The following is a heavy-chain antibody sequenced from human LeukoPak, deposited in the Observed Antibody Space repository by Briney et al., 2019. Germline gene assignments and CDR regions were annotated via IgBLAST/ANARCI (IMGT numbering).Heavy chain of an antibody. CDR1: GGSISSYY. CDR3: ARALIDFWSGPRGGFDP. Sequence: SETLSLTCTVSGGSISSYYWSWIRQPPGKGLEWIGYIYYSGSTNYNPSLKSRVTISVDTSKNQFSLKLSSVTAADTAVYYCARALIDFWSGPRGGFDPWGQGTLVTVSS. D-gene: IGHD3-3*01. J-gene: IGHJ5*02. V-gene: IGHV4-59*01. CDR2: IYYSGST.